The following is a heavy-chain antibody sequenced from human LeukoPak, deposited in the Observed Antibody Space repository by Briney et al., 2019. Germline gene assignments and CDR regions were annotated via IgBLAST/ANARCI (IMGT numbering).Heavy chain of an antibody. CDR2: ISTSGST. Sequence: PSETLSLTCTVSGGSISSGSYYWSWIRQPAGKGLEWIGRISTSGSTNYNPSLKSRVTISVDTSNNQFSLKLSSVTAADTAVYYCARGCRDGYSNYWYFDLWGRGTLVTVSS. CDR3: ARGCRDGYSNYWYFDL. V-gene: IGHV4-61*02. CDR1: GGSISSGSYY. D-gene: IGHD5-24*01. J-gene: IGHJ2*01.